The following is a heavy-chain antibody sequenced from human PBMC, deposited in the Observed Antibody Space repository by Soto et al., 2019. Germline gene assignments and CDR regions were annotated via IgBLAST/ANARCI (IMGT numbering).Heavy chain of an antibody. CDR2: IIPIFGTA. J-gene: IGHJ6*02. CDR3: ARALGLRDGYIDPHYYYYYGMDV. CDR1: GGTFSSYA. D-gene: IGHD5-12*01. V-gene: IGHV1-69*01. Sequence: QVQLVQSGAEVKKPGSSVKVSCKASGGTFSSYAISWVRQAPGQGLEWMGGIIPIFGTANYAQKFQGRVTITAAESTSTADMELSSLRSEDTAVYYCARALGLRDGYIDPHYYYYYGMDVWGQGTTVTVSS.